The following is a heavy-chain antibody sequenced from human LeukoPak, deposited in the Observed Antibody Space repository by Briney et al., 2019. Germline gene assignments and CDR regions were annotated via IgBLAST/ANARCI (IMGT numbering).Heavy chain of an antibody. D-gene: IGHD3-10*01. V-gene: IGHV4-39*07. CDR2: INHSGST. CDR3: ARASYYYGSGSYYRGKNWFDP. CDR1: GASFSSNKFY. Sequence: SETLSLTCTVSGASFSSNKFYWGWIRQPPGKGLEWIGEINHSGSTNYNPSLKSRVTISVDTSKNQFSLKLSSVTAADTAVYYCARASYYYGSGSYYRGKNWFDPWGQGTLVTVSS. J-gene: IGHJ5*02.